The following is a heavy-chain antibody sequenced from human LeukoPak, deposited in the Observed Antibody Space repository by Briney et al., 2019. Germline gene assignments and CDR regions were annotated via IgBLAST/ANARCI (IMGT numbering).Heavy chain of an antibody. J-gene: IGHJ4*02. V-gene: IGHV4-38-2*01. Sequence: PSETLSLTCDVSGYSISSGYYWAWIRQPPGKALEWIGSMYHSGSSYYNPSLKSRITISVDTSKNQFSLKLSSVTAADTAVYYCAKVGAYGDYARHDYWGQGTLVTVSS. D-gene: IGHD4-17*01. CDR3: AKVGAYGDYARHDY. CDR1: GYSISSGYY. CDR2: MYHSGSS.